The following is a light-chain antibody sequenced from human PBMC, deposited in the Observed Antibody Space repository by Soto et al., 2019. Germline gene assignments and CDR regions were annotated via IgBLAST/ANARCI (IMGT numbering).Light chain of an antibody. Sequence: EIVMTQSPATLSVSPGERATLSCRASQSISDTFAWYQQTPGQAPRLLIYSASARATGFPARFSGSGSGTDFTLTISSLQSEDFAVYYCQQYNNWPWTFGQGTKVDIK. CDR1: QSISDT. CDR2: SAS. J-gene: IGKJ1*01. CDR3: QQYNNWPWT. V-gene: IGKV3-15*01.